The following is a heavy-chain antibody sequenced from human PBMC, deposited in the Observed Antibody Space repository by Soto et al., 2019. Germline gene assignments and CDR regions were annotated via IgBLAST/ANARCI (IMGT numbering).Heavy chain of an antibody. CDR3: ARLGGYYNDY. D-gene: IGHD3-22*01. V-gene: IGHV4-59*08. Sequence: PSETLSLTCTVSGGSISRYYWSWIRQPPGKGLEWIGYIYYSGSTKYNPSLKSRVTISVDTSKNQFSLKLSSVTAADTAVYYCARLGGYYNDYWGQGTLVTVSS. J-gene: IGHJ4*02. CDR2: IYYSGST. CDR1: GGSISRYY.